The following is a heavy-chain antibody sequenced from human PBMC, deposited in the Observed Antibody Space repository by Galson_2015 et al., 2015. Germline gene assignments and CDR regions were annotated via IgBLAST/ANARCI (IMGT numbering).Heavy chain of an antibody. J-gene: IGHJ6*02. V-gene: IGHV5-51*03. Sequence: QSGAEVKKPGESLTIFCKGSGYSFTNYWIGWVRQMPGKGLEWMGIIYPNDSDTRYSPSFQGQVTISADKSISTAYLQWSRLKASDTAMYYCTRGGYFSGMDVWGQGTTVTVSS. CDR3: TRGGYFSGMDV. D-gene: IGHD3-16*01. CDR2: IYPNDSDT. CDR1: GYSFTNYW.